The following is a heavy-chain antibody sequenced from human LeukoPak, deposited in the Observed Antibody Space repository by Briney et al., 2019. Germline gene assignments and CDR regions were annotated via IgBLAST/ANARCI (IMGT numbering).Heavy chain of an antibody. Sequence: PSETLSLTCAVSGGPFSGYFWSWIRQSSGKGPEWIGEIHNSGTTNYNPSLNSRVTISEDTSKNQFYLNQSSVTAADTGVYYCARRYYYNLGSFPFDFWGQGTLVTVSS. CDR3: ARRYYYNLGSFPFDF. CDR2: IHNSGTT. J-gene: IGHJ4*02. D-gene: IGHD3-10*01. V-gene: IGHV4-34*01. CDR1: GGPFSGYF.